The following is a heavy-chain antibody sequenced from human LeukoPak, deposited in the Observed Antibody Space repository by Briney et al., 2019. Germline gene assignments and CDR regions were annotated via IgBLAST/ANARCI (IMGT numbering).Heavy chain of an antibody. D-gene: IGHD1-7*01. V-gene: IGHV4-39*01. J-gene: IGHJ4*02. CDR2: IYYSGST. CDR1: GGSISSSSYY. Sequence: SETLSLTCTVSGGSISSSSYYWGWIRQPPGKGLEWIGSIYYSGSTYYNPSLKSRVTISVDTSKNQFSLKLSSVTAADTAVYYCARYGITGTTWGQGTPVTVSS. CDR3: ARYGITGTT.